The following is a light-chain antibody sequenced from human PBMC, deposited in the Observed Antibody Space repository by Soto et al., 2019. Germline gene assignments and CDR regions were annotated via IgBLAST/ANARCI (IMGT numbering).Light chain of an antibody. CDR1: SSDVGAYNY. CDR2: EVT. V-gene: IGLV2-8*01. J-gene: IGLJ2*01. CDR3: QCQDSSLSDVV. Sequence: QSVLTQPPSASGSPGQSVTTSCTGTSSDVGAYNYVSWYQQYPAKAPKLIIYEVTKRPSGVPDRFSGSKSGNTASLTVSGLQAEDEADYYCQCQDSSLSDVVFGGGTKVTVL.